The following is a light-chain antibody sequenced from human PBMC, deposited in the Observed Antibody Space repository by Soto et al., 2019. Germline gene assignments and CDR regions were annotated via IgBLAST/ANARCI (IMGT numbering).Light chain of an antibody. V-gene: IGKV1-5*01. Sequence: DIQMTQSPSTLSASVGDRVTITCRASQSISSWLAWYQQKAGKATKLLIYDASSLESGVPSRFSGSGSGTEFTLTISSLQADDFATYYCQQYYSYPTVGQGTKVDIK. CDR3: QQYYSYPT. J-gene: IGKJ1*01. CDR2: DAS. CDR1: QSISSW.